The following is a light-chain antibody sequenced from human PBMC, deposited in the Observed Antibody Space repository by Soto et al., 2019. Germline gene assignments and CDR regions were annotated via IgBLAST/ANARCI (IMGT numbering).Light chain of an antibody. J-gene: IGKJ1*01. V-gene: IGKV1-5*03. Sequence: DIQMTQSPSILSASIGDRVTITCRASQNLDKWLVWYQQKPVKSPNFLMYEASKLQSGVPPRFSSSGSGTECTLTISSLQPDDFATYYCQQHLSYPRTFGQGTKVEIK. CDR2: EAS. CDR3: QQHLSYPRT. CDR1: QNLDKW.